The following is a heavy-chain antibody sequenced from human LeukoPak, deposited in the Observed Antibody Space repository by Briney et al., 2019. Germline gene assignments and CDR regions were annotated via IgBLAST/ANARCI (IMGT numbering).Heavy chain of an antibody. Sequence: GGSLRLSCAASGFTFSSYSMNWVRQAPGKGVEGVSSISSSSSYIYYAASLTPLFPISTDNPNTSLYLQMNSLRAEDTSVYYCARDMVLLWFGELLDGIDVWGKGTPFTVSS. CDR3: ARDMVLLWFGELLDGIDV. CDR2: ISSSSSYI. CDR1: GFTFSSYS. D-gene: IGHD3-10*01. V-gene: IGHV3-21*01. J-gene: IGHJ6*04.